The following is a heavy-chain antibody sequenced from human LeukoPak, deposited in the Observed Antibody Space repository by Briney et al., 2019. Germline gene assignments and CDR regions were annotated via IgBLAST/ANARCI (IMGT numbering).Heavy chain of an antibody. Sequence: PSETLSLTCTVSGGSVSSSSHYWTWIRQPPGKGLEWIGYIYYSGSTYYNPSLKSRVTISVDTSKNQFSLKLTSVTAADTAVYYCAREERYSGYDRTFDYWGQGTLVTVSS. V-gene: IGHV4-30-4*08. CDR1: GGSVSSSSHY. D-gene: IGHD5-12*01. J-gene: IGHJ4*02. CDR3: AREERYSGYDRTFDY. CDR2: IYYSGST.